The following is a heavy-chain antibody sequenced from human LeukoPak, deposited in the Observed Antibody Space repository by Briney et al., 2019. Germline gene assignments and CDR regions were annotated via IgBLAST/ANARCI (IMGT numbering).Heavy chain of an antibody. D-gene: IGHD3-22*01. CDR3: AKDLYYYDSRGYFLHKTLFDY. J-gene: IGHJ4*02. Sequence: PGGSLRLSCAASGFTFSSYGMSWVRQAPGKGLEWVSAISGSGGSTYYADSVKGRFTISRDNSKNTLYLQMNSLRAEDTAVYYCAKDLYYYDSRGYFLHKTLFDYWGQGTLVTVSS. CDR2: ISGSGGST. CDR1: GFTFSSYG. V-gene: IGHV3-23*01.